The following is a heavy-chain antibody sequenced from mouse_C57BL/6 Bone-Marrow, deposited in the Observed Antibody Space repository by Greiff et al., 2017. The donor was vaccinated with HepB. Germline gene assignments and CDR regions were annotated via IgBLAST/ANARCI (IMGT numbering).Heavy chain of an antibody. D-gene: IGHD2-4*01. CDR3: ARTITTYYYAMDY. Sequence: EVQGVESGGGLVKPGGSLKLSCAASGFTFSDYGMHWVRQAPEKGLEWVAYISSGSSTIYYADTVKGRFTISRDNAKNTLFLKMTSLRSEDTAMYYGARTITTYYYAMDYWGQGTSVTVSS. CDR2: ISSGSSTI. CDR1: GFTFSDYG. J-gene: IGHJ4*01. V-gene: IGHV5-17*01.